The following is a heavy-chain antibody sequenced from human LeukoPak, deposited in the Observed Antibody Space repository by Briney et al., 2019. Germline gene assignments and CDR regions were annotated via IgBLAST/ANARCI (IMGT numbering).Heavy chain of an antibody. CDR1: GFTFSSYA. D-gene: IGHD4-17*01. J-gene: IGHJ4*02. V-gene: IGHV3-30*04. CDR3: ARHSSYGDFDY. CDR2: ISYDGSKK. Sequence: PGGSLRLSCAASGFTFSSYAMHWVRQAPGKGLEWVAVISYDGSKKYYADSVKGRFTISRDNSKNTLYLQMNSLRAEDTAVYYCARHSSYGDFDYWGQGTLVTVSS.